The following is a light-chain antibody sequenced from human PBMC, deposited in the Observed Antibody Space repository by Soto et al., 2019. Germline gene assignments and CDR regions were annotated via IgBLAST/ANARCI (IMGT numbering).Light chain of an antibody. CDR3: CSHSASYTFV. CDR1: SSDVGGYNC. CDR2: DVT. V-gene: IGLV2-11*01. Sequence: QSVLTQPRSVSGSPGQSVTMSCTGTSSDVGGYNCVSWYQQHPGKAPQLIICDVTQRPSGVPDRFSGSKSGNTASLSISGLQAEDEADYYCCSHSASYTFVFGTGTKVTVL. J-gene: IGLJ1*01.